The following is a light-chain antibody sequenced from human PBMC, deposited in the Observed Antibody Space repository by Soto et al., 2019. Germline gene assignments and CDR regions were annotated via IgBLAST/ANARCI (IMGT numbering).Light chain of an antibody. CDR3: QQYNNWPIT. CDR2: GAS. Sequence: VLTQSPATLSVSPGERATLSCRASQSVSINLAWYQQKPGQAPRLLIYGASTRATGIPARFSGSGSGTEFNLTISRLQSEEFAVYYCQQYNNWPITCGQGTRREI. CDR1: QSVSIN. V-gene: IGKV3-15*01. J-gene: IGKJ5*01.